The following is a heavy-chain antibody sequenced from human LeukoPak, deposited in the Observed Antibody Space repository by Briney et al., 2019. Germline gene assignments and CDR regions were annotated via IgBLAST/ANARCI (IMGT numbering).Heavy chain of an antibody. J-gene: IGHJ4*02. CDR1: GFSVSSSY. Sequence: GGPLRLSCAASGFSVSSSYMTWIRQAPGKGLEWVSYISSTSGTIYYGDSVKGRFTTSRDNAKNSLSLQMNSLRAEDTAVYYCASHYGGVDYWGQGTLVTVSS. D-gene: IGHD4-23*01. CDR3: ASHYGGVDY. CDR2: ISSTSGTI. V-gene: IGHV3-11*01.